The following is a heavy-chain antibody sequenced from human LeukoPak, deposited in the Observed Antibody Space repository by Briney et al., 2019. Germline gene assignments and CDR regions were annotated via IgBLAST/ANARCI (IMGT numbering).Heavy chain of an antibody. CDR2: IWSDGTNR. D-gene: IGHD4-11*01. CDR3: ARDAQRGFDYSNSLQY. V-gene: IGHV3-33*01. J-gene: IGHJ4*02. CDR1: GFIFSHYA. Sequence: GGSLRLSCAASGFIFSHYALHWVRRAPGKGLEWVAVIWSDGTNRYYGDSVKGRFSISRDDSQKRVFLQMNNLRADDTAVYYCARDAQRGFDYSNSLQYWGQGALVTVSS.